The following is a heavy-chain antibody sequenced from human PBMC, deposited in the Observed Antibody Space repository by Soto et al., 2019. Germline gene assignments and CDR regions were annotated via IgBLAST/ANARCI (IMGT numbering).Heavy chain of an antibody. CDR2: IVPIFGTA. D-gene: IGHD1-26*01. Sequence: QVQLVQSGAEVKKPGSSVKVSCKASGGTFSSYAISWVRQAPGQGLEWMGGIVPIFGTANYAQKFQGRVTITADESTSTAYMELSSPRSEDTAVYYCARDTAGATYDYYYGMDVWGQGTTVTVSS. J-gene: IGHJ6*02. CDR1: GGTFSSYA. V-gene: IGHV1-69*01. CDR3: ARDTAGATYDYYYGMDV.